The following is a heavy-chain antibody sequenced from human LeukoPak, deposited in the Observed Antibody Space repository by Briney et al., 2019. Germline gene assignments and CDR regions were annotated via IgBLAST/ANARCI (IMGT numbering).Heavy chain of an antibody. D-gene: IGHD1-1*01. CDR1: GFTSSSYA. CDR2: ISYDGSNK. CDR3: ARATEGTVP. V-gene: IGHV3-30-3*01. J-gene: IGHJ5*02. Sequence: GGSLRLSCAASGFTSSSYAMHWVRQAPGKGLEWVAVISYDGSNKYYADSVKGRFTISRDNSKNTLYLQMNSLRAEDTAVYYCARATEGTVPWGQGTLVTVSS.